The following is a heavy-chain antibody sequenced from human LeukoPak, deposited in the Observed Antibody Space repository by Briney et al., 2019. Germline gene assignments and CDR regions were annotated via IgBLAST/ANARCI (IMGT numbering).Heavy chain of an antibody. V-gene: IGHV3-11*01. CDR3: ARELIAASDNWFDP. CDR2: ISSSGSTI. D-gene: IGHD6-13*01. CDR1: GFTFSDYY. Sequence: GGSLRLSCAASGFTFSDYYMSWIRQAPGKGLEWVSYISSSGSTIYYADSVKGRFTISRDNAKNSLYLQMNSLRAEDTAVYYCARELIAASDNWFDPWGQGTLVTVSS. J-gene: IGHJ5*02.